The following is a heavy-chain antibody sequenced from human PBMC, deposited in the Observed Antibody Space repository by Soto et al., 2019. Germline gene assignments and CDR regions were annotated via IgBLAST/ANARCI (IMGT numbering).Heavy chain of an antibody. CDR2: IIPISGTA. CDR1: GGTFSSYA. J-gene: IGHJ6*02. CDR3: ARSQGSSTSLEIYYYYYYGMDV. D-gene: IGHD2-2*01. V-gene: IGHV1-69*13. Sequence: GASVKVSCKASGGTFSSYAISWVRQVPGQGLEWMGGIIPISGTANYAQKFQGRVTITADESTSTAYMELSSLRSEDTAVYYCARSQGSSTSLEIYYYYYYGMDVWGQGTTVTVSS.